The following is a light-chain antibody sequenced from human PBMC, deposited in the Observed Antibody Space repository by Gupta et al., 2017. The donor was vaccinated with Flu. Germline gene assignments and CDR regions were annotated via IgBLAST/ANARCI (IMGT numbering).Light chain of an antibody. J-gene: IGKJ2*01. CDR1: QSISRY. CDR3: QQRDSNQPLYI. V-gene: IGKV1-39*01. Sequence: DSQMTHSASSLSASVGDRVTITCRARQSISRYLNWYKKKPGKAPKLLIYAASSLHRGVQSRFSGSGDGTDVNLTISSRQLEDFAAYSCQQRDSNQPLYIFGQGTRLEIK. CDR2: AAS.